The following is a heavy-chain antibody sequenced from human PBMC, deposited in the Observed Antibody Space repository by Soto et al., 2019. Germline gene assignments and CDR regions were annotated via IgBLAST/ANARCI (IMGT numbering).Heavy chain of an antibody. V-gene: IGHV3-7*03. CDR2: IKEDGSER. Sequence: EVQLVESGGGLVQPGGSLRLSCAVSGFSFGNYWMSWVRQAPGKGLEWLASIKEDGSERYYLDSVKGRFTISRDNAKDSLSLQMNSLRGEDTAFYYCARDVGPVTIFGEALSGYCDFWGQGTLVTVSS. CDR1: GFSFGNYW. CDR3: ARDVGPVTIFGEALSGYCDF. D-gene: IGHD3-3*01. J-gene: IGHJ4*02.